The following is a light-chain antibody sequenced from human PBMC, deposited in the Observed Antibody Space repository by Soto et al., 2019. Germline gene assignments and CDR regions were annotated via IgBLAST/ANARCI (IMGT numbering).Light chain of an antibody. V-gene: IGLV2-8*01. J-gene: IGLJ1*01. CDR2: EVN. CDR3: SSYAGSSNV. CDR1: SSDVGGYNY. Sequence: QSVLTQPPSASGSPGQSVAISCTGTSSDVGGYNYVSWYQQHPGKAPKLTIYEVNKRPSGVPDRFSGSKSDNTASLTVSGLQAEDEADYYCSSYAGSSNVFGTGTKVTVL.